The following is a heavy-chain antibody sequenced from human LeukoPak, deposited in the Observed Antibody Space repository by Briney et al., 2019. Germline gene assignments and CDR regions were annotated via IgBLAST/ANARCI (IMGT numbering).Heavy chain of an antibody. CDR3: ARDLYYDILTGYYNAP. CDR2: IYTSGST. D-gene: IGHD3-9*01. J-gene: IGHJ5*02. V-gene: IGHV4-61*02. CDR1: GGSISSGSYY. Sequence: SQTLSLTCTVSGGSISSGSYYWGWIRQPAGKGLEWIGRIYTSGSTNYNPSLKSRVTISVDTSKNQFSLKLSSVTAADTAVYYCARDLYYDILTGYYNAPWGQGTLVTVSS.